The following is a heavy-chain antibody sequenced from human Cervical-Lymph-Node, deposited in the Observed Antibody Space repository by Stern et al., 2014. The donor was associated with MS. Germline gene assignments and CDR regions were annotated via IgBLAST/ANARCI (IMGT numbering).Heavy chain of an antibody. CDR3: ARDRGYCSSTSCTDALDI. CDR2: IHSSGTT. Sequence: MQLVESGPGLVKPSQTLSLSCTVSGDSVNSGSYYWTWVRQQPGQGLEWIGYIHSSGTTYYNPSLQSRLTISVDTSKNWSSLKLRSVTAADTAVYYCARDRGYCSSTSCTDALDIWGQGTRVTVSS. V-gene: IGHV4-31*03. J-gene: IGHJ3*02. D-gene: IGHD2-2*01. CDR1: GDSVNSGSYY.